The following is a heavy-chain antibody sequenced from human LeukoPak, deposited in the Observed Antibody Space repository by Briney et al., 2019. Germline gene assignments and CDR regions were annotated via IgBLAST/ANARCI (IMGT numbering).Heavy chain of an antibody. V-gene: IGHV4-59*08. J-gene: IGHJ6*02. CDR1: GGSISSYY. CDR2: IYYSGST. D-gene: IGHD1-26*01. CDR3: ARLWYSGSYYSSFPKNYYYYGMDV. Sequence: PSETLSLTCTVSGGSISSYYWSWIRQPPGKGLEWIGYIYYSGSTNYNPSLKSRVTISVDTSKNQFSLKLSSVTAADTAVYYCARLWYSGSYYSSFPKNYYYYGMDVWGQGTTVTVSS.